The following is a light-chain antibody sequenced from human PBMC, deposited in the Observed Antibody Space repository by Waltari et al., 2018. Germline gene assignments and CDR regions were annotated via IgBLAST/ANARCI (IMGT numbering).Light chain of an antibody. J-gene: IGLJ1*01. Sequence: QSVLTQPPSASGTPGQRATIPCSGSGSNIGINTVNCYQQLPGTAPKLLIYNDNQRPSGVPDRFSGSKSGSSASLAISGLQSDDEANYYCAAWDDSLNGLSFGTGTRVTVL. CDR3: AAWDDSLNGLS. V-gene: IGLV1-44*01. CDR1: GSNIGINT. CDR2: NDN.